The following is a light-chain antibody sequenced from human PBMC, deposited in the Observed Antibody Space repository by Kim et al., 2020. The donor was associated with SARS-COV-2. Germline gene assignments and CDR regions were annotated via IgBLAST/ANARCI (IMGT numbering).Light chain of an antibody. V-gene: IGLV3-19*01. CDR1: SLRSYY. J-gene: IGLJ2*01. CDR3: NSRDSSGNHL. Sequence: SSELTQDPAVSVALGQTVRSTCQGDSLRSYYASWYQRKPGQAPVLVIYGKNNRPSGIPDRFSGSSSGNTASLTITGAQAEDEADYYCNSRDSSGNHLVGGGTQLNVL. CDR2: GKN.